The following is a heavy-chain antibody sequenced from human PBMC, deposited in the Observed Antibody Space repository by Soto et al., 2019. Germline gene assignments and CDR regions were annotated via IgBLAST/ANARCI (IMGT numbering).Heavy chain of an antibody. CDR1: GESFSGYY. V-gene: IGHV4-34*01. CDR3: ARGEVGTGSDYFRL. J-gene: IGHJ4*01. CDR2: INRSRST. D-gene: IGHD3-9*01. Sequence: QVQLQQWGAGLLKPSETLSLTCAVYGESFSGYYWSWIRQPPGKGLEGIGEINRSRSTNHTTSHRRRVTISVDTSKTQYSLKLSSVAAADTAVYCWARGEVGTGSDYFRLWGQGTLVTVSS.